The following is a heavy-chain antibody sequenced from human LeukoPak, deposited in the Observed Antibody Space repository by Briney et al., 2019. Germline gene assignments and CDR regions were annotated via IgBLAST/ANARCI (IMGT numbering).Heavy chain of an antibody. J-gene: IGHJ4*02. Sequence: PGRSLRLSCAASGFTFCSYAMHWVRQAPGKGLEWVAVISYDGSNKYYADSVKGRFTISRDNSKNTLYLQMNSLRAEDTAVYYCARDICSSTSCRFDYWGQGTLVTVSS. CDR1: GFTFCSYA. D-gene: IGHD2-2*01. CDR3: ARDICSSTSCRFDY. V-gene: IGHV3-30*01. CDR2: ISYDGSNK.